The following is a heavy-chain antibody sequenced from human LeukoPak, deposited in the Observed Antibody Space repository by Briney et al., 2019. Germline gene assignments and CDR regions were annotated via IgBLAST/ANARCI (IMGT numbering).Heavy chain of an antibody. CDR2: VNVYNGNT. CDR1: GYTFTSYY. J-gene: IGHJ3*01. Sequence: ASVKVSCKASGYTFTSYYMHWVRQAPGQGLEWLGWVNVYNGNTNYAQKIKGRVTMTTDTSTTTAYMELSSLRSDDTALYYCARSLQGDHFDFWGQGTMVTVSS. D-gene: IGHD2-21*01. CDR3: ARSLQGDHFDF. V-gene: IGHV1-18*04.